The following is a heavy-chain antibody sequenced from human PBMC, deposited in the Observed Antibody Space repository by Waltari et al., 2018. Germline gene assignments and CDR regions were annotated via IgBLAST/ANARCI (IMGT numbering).Heavy chain of an antibody. CDR1: GGSFSGYY. CDR2: INHSGST. CDR3: ARGVGGTRPPDAFDI. D-gene: IGHD6-19*01. J-gene: IGHJ3*02. V-gene: IGHV4-34*01. Sequence: QVQLQQWGAGLLKPSETLSLTCAVYGGSFSGYYWSWIRQPPGKGLEWIGEINHSGSTNDNPSLKSRVTISVDTSKNQFSLRLSSVTAADTAVYYCARGVGGTRPPDAFDIWGQGTMVTVSS.